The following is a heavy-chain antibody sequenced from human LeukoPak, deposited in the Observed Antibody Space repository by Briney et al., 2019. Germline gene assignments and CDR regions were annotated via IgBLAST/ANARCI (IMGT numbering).Heavy chain of an antibody. D-gene: IGHD1-26*01. J-gene: IGHJ4*02. V-gene: IGHV3-15*01. CDR3: TSQGTSATGRVDY. CDR1: GFTFTNAW. CDR2: IKSKTDGGTT. Sequence: PGGSLRLSCAASGFTFTNAWMTWVRQAPGKGLEWVGRIKSKTDGGTTDYAAPVRGRFTISRDDSKNTLYLQMNSLKTEDTAVYYCTSQGTSATGRVDYWGQGTLITVSS.